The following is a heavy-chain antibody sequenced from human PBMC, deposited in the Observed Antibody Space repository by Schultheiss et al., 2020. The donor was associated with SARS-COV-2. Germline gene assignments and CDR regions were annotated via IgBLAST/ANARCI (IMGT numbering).Heavy chain of an antibody. J-gene: IGHJ4*02. CDR3: ARGGYCSGGSCFNFDY. V-gene: IGHV3-21*01. D-gene: IGHD2-15*01. CDR1: GFTFSSYW. Sequence: GGSLRLSCAASGFTFSSYWMHWVRQAPGKGLEWVSSISSSSSYIYYADSVKGRFTISRDNAKNSLYLQMNSLRAEDTAVYYCARGGYCSGGSCFNFDYWGQGTLVTVSS. CDR2: ISSSSSYI.